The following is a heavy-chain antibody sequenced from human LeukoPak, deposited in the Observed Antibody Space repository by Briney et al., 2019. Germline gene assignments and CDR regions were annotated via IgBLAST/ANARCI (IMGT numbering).Heavy chain of an antibody. Sequence: PGGSLRLSCAASGFTFSSYSMNWVRQAPGKGLEWVSSISSSSSYIYYADSVKGRFTISRDNAKNSLYLQMNSLRAEDTAVYYCARKMVAATLWFDPWGQGTLVTVSS. J-gene: IGHJ5*02. CDR3: ARKMVAATLWFDP. CDR2: ISSSSSYI. V-gene: IGHV3-21*01. CDR1: GFTFSSYS. D-gene: IGHD2-15*01.